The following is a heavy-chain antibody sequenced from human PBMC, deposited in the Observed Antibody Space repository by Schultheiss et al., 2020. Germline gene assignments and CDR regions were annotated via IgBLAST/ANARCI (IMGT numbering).Heavy chain of an antibody. V-gene: IGHV3-48*01. CDR1: GFTFSSYG. CDR2: ISSSSSTI. CDR3: ARDLGLVGGDYAGYFDY. Sequence: GESLKISCAASGFTFSSYGMHWVRQAPGKGLEWVSYISSSSSTIYYADSVKGRFTISRDNSKNTLYLQMNSLRAEDTAVYYCARDLGLVGGDYAGYFDYWGQGTLVTISS. D-gene: IGHD4-17*01. J-gene: IGHJ4*02.